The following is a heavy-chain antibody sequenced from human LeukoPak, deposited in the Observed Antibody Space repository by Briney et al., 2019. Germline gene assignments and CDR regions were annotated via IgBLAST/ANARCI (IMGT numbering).Heavy chain of an antibody. J-gene: IGHJ3*02. CDR2: IRQDGSEK. V-gene: IGHV3-7*01. D-gene: IGHD5-24*01. CDR3: VGEMAGDACDI. Sequence: GGSLRLSCVASGFAFSNHWMTWVRQAPGEGLEWVANIRQDGSEKFYVDSVKGRFTISRDNAKNSLYLQMNSLTVEDTAVYYCVGEMAGDACDIWGQGTMVTVSS. CDR1: GFAFSNHW.